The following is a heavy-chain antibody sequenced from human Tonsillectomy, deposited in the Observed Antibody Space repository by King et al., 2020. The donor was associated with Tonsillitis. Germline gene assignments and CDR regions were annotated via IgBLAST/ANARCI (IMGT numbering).Heavy chain of an antibody. CDR3: AKDLGSRQLVSVDYYYGMDV. CDR1: GFTFSSYG. D-gene: IGHD6-13*01. Sequence: VQLVESGGVVVQPGRSLRLSCAASGFTFSSYGMHWVRQAPGKGLEWVAVISYDGSNKYYADSVKGRFTISRDNSKNTLYLQMNSLRAEDTAVYYCAKDLGSRQLVSVDYYYGMDVWGQGTTVTVSS. V-gene: IGHV3-30*18. CDR2: ISYDGSNK. J-gene: IGHJ6*02.